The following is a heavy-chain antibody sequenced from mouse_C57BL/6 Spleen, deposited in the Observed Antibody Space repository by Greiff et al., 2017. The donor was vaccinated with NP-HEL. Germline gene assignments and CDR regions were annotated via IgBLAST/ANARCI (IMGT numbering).Heavy chain of an antibody. CDR3: TPRACYCGLAY. Sequence: VQLQQSGAELVRPGASVKLSCTASGFNIKDDYMHWVKQRPEQGLEWIGWIDPETGDTEYASKFQGKATITADTSSNTAYLQLSSLTSEDTAVYYCTPRACYCGLAYWGQGTLVTVSA. D-gene: IGHD1-2*01. CDR2: IDPETGDT. V-gene: IGHV14-4*01. CDR1: GFNIKDDY. J-gene: IGHJ3*01.